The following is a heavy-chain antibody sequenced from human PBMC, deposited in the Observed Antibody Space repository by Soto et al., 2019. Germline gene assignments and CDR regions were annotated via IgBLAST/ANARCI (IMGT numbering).Heavy chain of an antibody. J-gene: IGHJ4*02. CDR2: IWYDGSNK. CDR3: ASLRVWSSSWLQREIDY. V-gene: IGHV3-33*01. Sequence: GGSLRLSCAASGFTFSSYGMHWVRQAPGKGLEWVAVIWYDGSNKYYADSVKGRFTISRDNSKNTLYLQMNSLRAEDTAVYYCASLRVWSSSWLQREIDYWGQGTLVTVSS. CDR1: GFTFSSYG. D-gene: IGHD6-13*01.